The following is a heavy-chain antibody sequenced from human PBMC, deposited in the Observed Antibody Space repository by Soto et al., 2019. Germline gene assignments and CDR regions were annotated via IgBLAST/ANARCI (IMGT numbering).Heavy chain of an antibody. V-gene: IGHV4-31*03. CDR2: IYYNGST. CDR1: GLTISSASYY. J-gene: IGHJ4*02. D-gene: IGHD6-25*01. CDR3: AIYPIGGSGSKFDY. Sequence: QVLLQESGPRLMKPSQTLSLTCSVSGLTISSASYYWSWIRQHPGKGLEWVGNIYYNGSTYYRPYLKSRVTVWFDTSKNQFSRRLTSVTAADTAVYYCAIYPIGGSGSKFDYGGQGTWFTVSS.